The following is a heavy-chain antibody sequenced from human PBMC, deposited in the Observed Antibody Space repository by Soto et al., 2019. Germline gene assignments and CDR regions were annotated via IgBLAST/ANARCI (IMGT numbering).Heavy chain of an antibody. CDR1: GGSISSGGYY. Sequence: QVQLQESGPGLVKPSQTLSLTCTVSGGSISSGGYYWSLIRPHPGTGLEWFGYFYYRGSTYYNPSLKGRFTISVDTSKTQFSLKLSSLTSADTAGFYWARDRPNCSSTCGPNWCDPWGQGTMVTVSS. D-gene: IGHD2-2*01. CDR2: FYYRGST. CDR3: ARDRPNCSSTCGPNWCDP. J-gene: IGHJ5*02. V-gene: IGHV4-31*03.